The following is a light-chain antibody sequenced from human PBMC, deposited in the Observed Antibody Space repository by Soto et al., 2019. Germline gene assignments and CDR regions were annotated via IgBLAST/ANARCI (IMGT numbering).Light chain of an antibody. CDR3: PQRSNWPRT. J-gene: IGKJ2*01. V-gene: IGKV3-11*01. CDR1: QSVSSY. CDR2: DAS. Sequence: EIVLTQSPATLSLSPGERATLSCRASQSVSSYLAWYQQKPGQAPRLLIYDASNRATGIPARFSGSGSGTDFPLTISSLEPEDFAVYYCPQRSNWPRTFGQGTKLEIK.